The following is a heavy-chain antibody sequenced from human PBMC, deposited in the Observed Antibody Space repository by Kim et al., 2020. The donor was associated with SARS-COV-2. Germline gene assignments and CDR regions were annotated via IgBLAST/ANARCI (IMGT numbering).Heavy chain of an antibody. CDR3: ARESSGTYYFDY. CDR2: IWYDGTNK. J-gene: IGHJ4*02. Sequence: GGSLRLSCAASGFTFSSYGMHWVRQAPGKGLEWVAVIWYDGTNKYYADSVMGRFTISRDKSKNTLYLQMNSLRAEDTALYYCARESSGTYYFDYWGQGPLVTVSS. CDR1: GFTFSSYG. V-gene: IGHV3-33*01. D-gene: IGHD1-26*01.